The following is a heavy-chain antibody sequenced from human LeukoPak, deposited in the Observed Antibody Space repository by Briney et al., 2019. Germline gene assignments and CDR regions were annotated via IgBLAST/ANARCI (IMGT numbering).Heavy chain of an antibody. CDR3: AKDWYGYNPD. J-gene: IGHJ4*02. CDR1: GFTFRSSA. Sequence: GGSLRLSCAASGFTFRSSAMTWVRQAPGKGLEWVSSISHSDGSTYYADSVVGRFTISRDNSKNTLYLQMNSLRAEDTAVYYCAKDWYGYNPDWGQGTLVTVSS. D-gene: IGHD5-24*01. V-gene: IGHV3-23*01. CDR2: ISHSDGST.